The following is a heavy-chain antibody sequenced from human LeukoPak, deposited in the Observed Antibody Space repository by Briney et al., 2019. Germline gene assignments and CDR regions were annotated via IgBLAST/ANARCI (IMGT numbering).Heavy chain of an antibody. V-gene: IGHV3-21*01. D-gene: IGHD5-24*01. Sequence: GGSLRLSCAASGFTFSSYSMNWVRQAPGKGLEWVSSISSSSSYIYYADSVKGRFTISRDNAKNSLYLQMNSLRAEDTAVYYCARVDPEMATFDYWGQGTLVTVSS. CDR3: ARVDPEMATFDY. J-gene: IGHJ4*02. CDR1: GFTFSSYS. CDR2: ISSSSSYI.